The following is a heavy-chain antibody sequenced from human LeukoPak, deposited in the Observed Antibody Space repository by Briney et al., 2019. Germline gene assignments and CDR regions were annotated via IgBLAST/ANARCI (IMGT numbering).Heavy chain of an antibody. CDR1: GGSFSGYY. CDR3: ARHGGRYRYGYGNPEYLQH. Sequence: SETLSLTCAVYGGSFSGYYWSWIRQPPGKGLEWIGEINHSGSTNYNPSLKSRVTISVDTSKNQFSLKLSSVTAADTAVYYCARHGGRYRYGYGNPEYLQHWGQGTLVTVSS. J-gene: IGHJ1*01. V-gene: IGHV4-34*01. CDR2: INHSGST. D-gene: IGHD5-18*01.